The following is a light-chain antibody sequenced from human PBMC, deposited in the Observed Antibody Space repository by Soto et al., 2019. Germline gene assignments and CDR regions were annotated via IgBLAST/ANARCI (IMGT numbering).Light chain of an antibody. J-gene: IGLJ1*01. V-gene: IGLV2-11*01. CDR2: DVS. CDR1: SSEVGDYNH. Sequence: QSVLTQPRSVSGSPGQSVTISCTGTSSEVGDYNHVSWYQHQPGKAPKLMIYDVSKRPSGVPDRFSGSKSGNTASLTISGLQAEDEADYYCCSYAGSYIGYVFGTGTKVTVL. CDR3: CSYAGSYIGYV.